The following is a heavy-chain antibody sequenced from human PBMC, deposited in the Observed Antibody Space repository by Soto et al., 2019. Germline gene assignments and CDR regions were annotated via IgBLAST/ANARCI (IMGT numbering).Heavy chain of an antibody. CDR3: ARSDYGEGFDY. CDR1: GGSISGGDYY. Sequence: QVQLQESAPRLVKPSQTLSLTCIVSGGSISGGDYYWNWIRQTPGKGLEWIGYIYYSGSTYYNPSLNGRITISLDTSKNQISLRLSSVTAADTAVYYCARSDYGEGFDYWGQGALVTVSS. J-gene: IGHJ4*02. V-gene: IGHV4-30-4*01. D-gene: IGHD4-17*01. CDR2: IYYSGST.